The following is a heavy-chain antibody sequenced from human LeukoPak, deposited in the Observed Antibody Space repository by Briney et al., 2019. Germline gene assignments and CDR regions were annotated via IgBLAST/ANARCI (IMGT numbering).Heavy chain of an antibody. J-gene: IGHJ4*02. CDR3: ARDRSSSYSENFDY. CDR1: GFTFEDYG. CDR2: INWNGGST. D-gene: IGHD6-6*01. V-gene: IGHV3-20*04. Sequence: GGSLRLSCAASGFTFEDYGMSWVRQAPGKGLEWVSGINWNGGSTGYADSVKGRFTISRDNAKNSLYLQMNSLRAEDTALYYCARDRSSSYSENFDYWGQGTLVTVSS.